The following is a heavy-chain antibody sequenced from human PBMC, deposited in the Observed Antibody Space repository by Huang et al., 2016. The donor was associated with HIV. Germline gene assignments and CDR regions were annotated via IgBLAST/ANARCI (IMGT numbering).Heavy chain of an antibody. CDR2: ISNDAKTK. CDR1: GFTFISYG. D-gene: IGHD6-13*01. V-gene: IGHV3-30*18. CDR3: AKGGSAAAVLDF. Sequence: QVQLVESGGGVVQPGRSLRISLAASGFTFISYGRHWVRQAPGKGVEWVAVISNDAKTKYYADSVKVRFSISRDNSKTTVYLQLNSLRLEDTAVYYCAKGGSAAAVLDFWGQGTLVTVSS. J-gene: IGHJ4*02.